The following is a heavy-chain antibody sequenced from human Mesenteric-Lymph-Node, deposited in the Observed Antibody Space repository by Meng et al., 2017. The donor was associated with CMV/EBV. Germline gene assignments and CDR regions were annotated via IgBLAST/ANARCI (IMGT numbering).Heavy chain of an antibody. V-gene: IGHV3-21*06. D-gene: IGHD3-3*01. Sequence: GGSLRLSCAASGFTFSSYSMNWVRQAPGKGLEWVSSISSSSNYIYYADSVKGRFTVSRDNARNSLYLQMNSQRAEDTALYYCARSKRYYDFSDWGQGTLVTVSS. J-gene: IGHJ4*02. CDR2: ISSSSNYI. CDR3: ARSKRYYDFSD. CDR1: GFTFSSYS.